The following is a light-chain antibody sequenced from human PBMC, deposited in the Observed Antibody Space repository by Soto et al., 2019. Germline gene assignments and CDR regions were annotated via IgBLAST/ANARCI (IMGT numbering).Light chain of an antibody. CDR1: IGHSHYA. V-gene: IGLV4-69*01. Sequence: QPVLTQSPSASASLGASVKLTCTLSIGHSHYAIAWHQQQPERGPRFLMNLNKDGSHTRGDGIPDRFSGSSSGAERHLIISGLQSGDEADYYWQTWGTDFVVFGRGTKLTVL. CDR2: LNKDGSH. CDR3: QTWGTDFVV. J-gene: IGLJ3*02.